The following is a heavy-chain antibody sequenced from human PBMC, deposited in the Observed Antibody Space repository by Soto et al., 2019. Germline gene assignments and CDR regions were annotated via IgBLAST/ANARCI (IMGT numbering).Heavy chain of an antibody. D-gene: IGHD3-10*01. CDR3: ARDGTYGSVRGPDWYFDL. V-gene: IGHV3-13*04. J-gene: IGHJ2*01. CDR1: GFTFRSYD. Sequence: EVQLVESGGGLVQPGGSLRLSCAASGFTFRSYDMHWVRQATVKGLEWVSAIGTIGDTYYADSVKGRFTISRENAKNSLYLQMNSLRAGDTAVYYCARDGTYGSVRGPDWYFDLWGRCTLVTVSS. CDR2: IGTIGDT.